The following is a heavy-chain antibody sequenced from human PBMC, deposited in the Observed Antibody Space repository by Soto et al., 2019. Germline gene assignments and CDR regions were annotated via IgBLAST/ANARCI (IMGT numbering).Heavy chain of an antibody. CDR3: TRDASRDSSARGWFDP. D-gene: IGHD6-13*01. Sequence: GGSLRLSCAASGFTFSSYSMNWVRQAPGKGLEWVSTISSNSAYIYYTDALRGRFTISRDNAKNSLHLQMNSLRAEDTAVYYCTRDASRDSSARGWFDPWGPGTLVTVSS. CDR1: GFTFSSYS. CDR2: ISSNSAYI. J-gene: IGHJ5*02. V-gene: IGHV3-21*01.